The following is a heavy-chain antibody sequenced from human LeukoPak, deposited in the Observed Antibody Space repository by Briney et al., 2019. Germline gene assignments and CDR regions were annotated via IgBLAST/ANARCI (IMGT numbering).Heavy chain of an antibody. D-gene: IGHD3-22*01. CDR2: ISYDGSNK. CDR1: GFTFSSYG. Sequence: PGGSLRLSCAASGFTFSSYGMHWVRQAPGKGLEWVAVISYDGSNKYYADSVKGRFTISRDNSKNTLYLQMNSLRAEDTAVYYCAKDRTPGKYYYDSSGSGDYMDVWGKGTTVTVSS. CDR3: AKDRTPGKYYYDSSGSGDYMDV. J-gene: IGHJ6*03. V-gene: IGHV3-30*18.